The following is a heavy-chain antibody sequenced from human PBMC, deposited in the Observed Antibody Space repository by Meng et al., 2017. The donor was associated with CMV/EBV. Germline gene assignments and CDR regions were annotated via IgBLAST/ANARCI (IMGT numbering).Heavy chain of an antibody. V-gene: IGHV4-39*01. CDR3: ARLKLGYCSSTSCYAPYYYGMDV. D-gene: IGHD2-2*01. Sequence: SETLSLTCTVSGGSISSSSYYWGWIRQPPGKGLEWIGSIYYSGSTYYNPSLKSRVTISVDTSKNQFSLKLSSVTAADTAVYYCARLKLGYCSSTSCYAPYYYGMDVWGQGTTVTVSS. CDR2: IYYSGST. CDR1: GGSISSSSYY. J-gene: IGHJ6*02.